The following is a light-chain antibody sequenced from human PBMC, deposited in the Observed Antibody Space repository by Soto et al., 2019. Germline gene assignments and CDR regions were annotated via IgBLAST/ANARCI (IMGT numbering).Light chain of an antibody. CDR3: QQFDNSPIT. Sequence: EIVLTQSPGTLSLPPGERATLSCRASQSVSSSYLAWYQQKPGQAPRLLIYGASSRATGTPGRFSGSGSGTDFTLTISRLEPEDFAVYYCQQFDNSPITFGQGTRLEIK. CDR1: QSVSSSY. V-gene: IGKV3-20*01. CDR2: GAS. J-gene: IGKJ5*01.